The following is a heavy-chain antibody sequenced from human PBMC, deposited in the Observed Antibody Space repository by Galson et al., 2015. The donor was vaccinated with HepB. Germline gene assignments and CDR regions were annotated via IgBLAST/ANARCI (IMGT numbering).Heavy chain of an antibody. CDR3: ARGELLWFGEFGDY. Sequence: SVKVSCKASGSTFTSYAMHWVRQAPGQRLEWMGWINAGNGDTKYSQKFQGRVTITRDTSASTAYMELSSLRSEDTAVFYCARGELLWFGEFGDYWGQGTLVTVSS. D-gene: IGHD3-10*01. CDR2: INAGNGDT. J-gene: IGHJ4*02. CDR1: GSTFTSYA. V-gene: IGHV1-3*01.